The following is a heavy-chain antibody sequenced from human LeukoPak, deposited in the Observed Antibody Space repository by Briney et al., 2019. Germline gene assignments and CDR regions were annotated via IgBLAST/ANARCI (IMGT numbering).Heavy chain of an antibody. CDR1: GGSISSYY. CDR2: IYYSGST. D-gene: IGHD2-2*01. Sequence: SETLSLTCTVSGGSISSYYWSWIRQPPGKGLEWIGYIYYSGSTNYNPSLKSRVTISVDTSKNQFSLKLSSVTAADTAVYYCARGPSPVPADYYYYYGMDVWGQGTTVTVSS. V-gene: IGHV4-59*01. CDR3: ARGPSPVPADYYYYYGMDV. J-gene: IGHJ6*02.